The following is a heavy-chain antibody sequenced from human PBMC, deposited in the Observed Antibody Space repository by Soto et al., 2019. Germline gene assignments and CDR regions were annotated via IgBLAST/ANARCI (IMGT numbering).Heavy chain of an antibody. CDR3: ARGITMVRGVIPWFDP. Sequence: ASVKVSCKASGYTFTGYYMHWVRQAPGQGLEWMGWINPNSGGTNYAQKFQGWVTMTRDTSISTAYMELSRLRSDDTAVYYCARGITMVRGVIPWFDPWCQGTLVTVSS. D-gene: IGHD3-10*01. CDR1: GYTFTGYY. CDR2: INPNSGGT. V-gene: IGHV1-2*04. J-gene: IGHJ5*02.